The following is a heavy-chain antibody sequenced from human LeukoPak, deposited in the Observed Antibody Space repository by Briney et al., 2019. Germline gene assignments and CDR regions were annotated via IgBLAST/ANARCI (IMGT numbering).Heavy chain of an antibody. CDR1: GGSFSGYY. J-gene: IGHJ4*02. D-gene: IGHD3-9*01. CDR2: INHSGST. V-gene: IGHV4-34*01. CDR3: ARRLRDYDILTGYGPSYFDY. Sequence: SETLSLTCAVYGGSFSGYYWSWIRQPPGKGLEWIGEINHSGSTNYNPSLKSRVTISVDTSKNQFSLKLSSVTAADTAVYYCARRLRDYDILTGYGPSYFDYWGQGTLVTVSS.